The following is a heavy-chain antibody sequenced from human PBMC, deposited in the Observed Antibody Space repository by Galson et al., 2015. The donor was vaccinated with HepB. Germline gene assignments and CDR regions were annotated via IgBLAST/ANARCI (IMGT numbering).Heavy chain of an antibody. CDR1: GFTFSSYA. J-gene: IGHJ4*02. CDR3: ARDPATYYYDSSGYYLPISFYFDY. Sequence: SLRLSCAASGFTFSSYAMHWVRQAPGKGLEWVAVISYDGSNKYYADSVKGRFTISRDNSKNTLYLQMNSLRAEDTAVYYCARDPATYYYDSSGYYLPISFYFDYWGQGTLVTVSS. V-gene: IGHV3-30-3*01. CDR2: ISYDGSNK. D-gene: IGHD3-22*01.